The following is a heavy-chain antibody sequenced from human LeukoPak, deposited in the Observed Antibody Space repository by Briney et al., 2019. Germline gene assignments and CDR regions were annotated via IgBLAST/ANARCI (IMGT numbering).Heavy chain of an antibody. V-gene: IGHV3-48*03. CDR3: ARVLHKRNYDSSTYYGY. D-gene: IGHD3-22*01. CDR2: ISSSGSTI. J-gene: IGHJ4*02. CDR1: GFTFSSYE. Sequence: GGSLRLSCAASGFTFSSYEMNWVRQAPGKGLEWVSYISSSGSTIYYADSVKGRFTISRDNAKNSLYLQMNSLRAEDTAVYYCARVLHKRNYDSSTYYGYWGQGTLVTVSS.